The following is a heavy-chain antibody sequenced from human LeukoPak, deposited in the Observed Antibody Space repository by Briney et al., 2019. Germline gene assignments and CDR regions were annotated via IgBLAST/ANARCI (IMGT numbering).Heavy chain of an antibody. J-gene: IGHJ4*01. D-gene: IGHD2-21*02. CDR3: ARDRGAYCGGDCYLGFDY. CDR1: GGSFSGYY. CDR2: IAGSSGYI. Sequence: ETLSLTCAVYGGSFSGYYWSWIRQPPGKGLEWVSSIAGSSGYISYADSVKGRFTISRDNAKKSLYLQMTSLTAEDTAVYYCARDRGAYCGGDCYLGFDYWGRGTLVTVSS. V-gene: IGHV3-21*01.